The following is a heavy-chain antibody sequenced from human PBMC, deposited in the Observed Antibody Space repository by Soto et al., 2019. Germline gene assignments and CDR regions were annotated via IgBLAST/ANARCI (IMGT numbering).Heavy chain of an antibody. CDR1: GFTFSTYA. CDR2: LSASGGST. J-gene: IGHJ3*02. CDR3: AHPRGYGVFDAYDI. D-gene: IGHD4-17*01. V-gene: IGHV3-23*01. Sequence: EVQLLESGGGLVQPGGSLGLSCAASGFTFSTYAMSWVRQAPGKGLEWVSALSASGGSTYYADSVKGRFTISRDNSMNALYLQMNTLRIEDTAVYYCAHPRGYGVFDAYDIWGQGTMVTVSS.